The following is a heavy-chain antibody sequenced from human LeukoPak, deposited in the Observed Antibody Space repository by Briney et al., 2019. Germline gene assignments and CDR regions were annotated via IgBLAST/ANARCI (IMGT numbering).Heavy chain of an antibody. CDR2: VKPNRGNT. J-gene: IGHJ3*02. CDR1: GYTFTSYD. Sequence: ASVKVSCKASGYTFTSYDINWVRQATGQGLEWMGWVKPNRGNTGYAQKFQGRVTITRDTSIGTAYMELSSLRSEDTAVYYCARADHRSWNAFDIWGQGTMVTVSS. V-gene: IGHV1-8*03. D-gene: IGHD6-13*01. CDR3: ARADHRSWNAFDI.